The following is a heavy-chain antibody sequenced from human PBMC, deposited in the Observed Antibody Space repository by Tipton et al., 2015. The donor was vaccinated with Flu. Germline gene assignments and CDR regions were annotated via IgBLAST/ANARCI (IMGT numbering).Heavy chain of an antibody. J-gene: IGHJ3*02. CDR3: ARGNWGGAFDI. CDR1: GDYISDYY. V-gene: IGHV4-59*01. CDR2: IHHTGKT. D-gene: IGHD7-27*01. Sequence: TLSLTCIVSGDYISDYYWNWIRQSPGGGLEWLGYIHHTGKTNQNPSLKSRLTVSVDTSRNQFSLTLNSVTAADTAVYFCARGNWGGAFDIWGQGTMVTVSS.